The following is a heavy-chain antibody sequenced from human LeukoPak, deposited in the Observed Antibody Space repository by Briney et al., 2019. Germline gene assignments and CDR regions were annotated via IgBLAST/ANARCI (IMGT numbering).Heavy chain of an antibody. Sequence: ASEKVSCKASGYTFTSYYMHWVRQAPGQGLEWMGWISAYNGNTNYAQKLQGRVTMTTDTSTSTAYMELRSLRSDDTAVYYCARERGSYGMDVWGQGTTVTVSS. J-gene: IGHJ6*02. D-gene: IGHD2-15*01. CDR1: GYTFTSYY. CDR3: ARERGSYGMDV. V-gene: IGHV1-18*04. CDR2: ISAYNGNT.